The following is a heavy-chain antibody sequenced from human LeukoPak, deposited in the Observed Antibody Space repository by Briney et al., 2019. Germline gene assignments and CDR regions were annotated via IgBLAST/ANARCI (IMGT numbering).Heavy chain of an antibody. J-gene: IGHJ4*02. CDR2: IYPNNGAT. CDR3: ARDGPAQMVDYDY. CDR1: GYTFSGTGWY. V-gene: IGHV1-2*02. D-gene: IGHD3-10*01. Sequence: ASVKVSCKASGYTFSGTGWYLYWLRQAPGQGLECMGWIYPNNGATAYAQKFQGRVAMTRDTSITTAYMELSRLRPDDTAVYYCARDGPAQMVDYDYWGQRTLVTVSS.